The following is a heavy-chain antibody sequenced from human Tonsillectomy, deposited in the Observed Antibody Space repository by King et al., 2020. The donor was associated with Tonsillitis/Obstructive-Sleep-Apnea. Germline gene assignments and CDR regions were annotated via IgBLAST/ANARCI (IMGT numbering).Heavy chain of an antibody. D-gene: IGHD3-10*01. CDR2: ISGSGYST. V-gene: IGHV3-23*04. Sequence: VQLVESGGGLVQPGGSLRLSCAASGFSFNNYAMTWVRQAPGKGLEWFSTISGSGYSTYYADSVKGRFTISRDNSKNTLYLQINSLRAEDTAVYYCAKGYNSGTYSGIDYWGQGTLVTVSS. CDR1: GFSFNNYA. CDR3: AKGYNSGTYSGIDY. J-gene: IGHJ4*02.